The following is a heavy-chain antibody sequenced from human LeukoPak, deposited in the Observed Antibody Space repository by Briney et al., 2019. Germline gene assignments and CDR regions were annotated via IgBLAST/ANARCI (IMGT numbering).Heavy chain of an antibody. J-gene: IGHJ4*02. CDR1: GXTFSSYA. V-gene: IGHV3-23*01. CDR3: TKTYHFDS. CDR2: ISPSGGGT. Sequence: GGSLRLSCAASGXTFSSYAMSWVRQAPGKGLEWVSSISPSGGGTYYADSVKGRFTISRDNSKNTLCLQMNSLRAEDTAIYYCTKTYHFDSWGQGTLVTVSS.